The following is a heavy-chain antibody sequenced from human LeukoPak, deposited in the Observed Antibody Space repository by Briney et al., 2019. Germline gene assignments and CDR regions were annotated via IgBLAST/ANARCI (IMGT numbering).Heavy chain of an antibody. CDR2: IRYDGSNK. V-gene: IGHV3-30*02. J-gene: IGHJ4*02. CDR3: AKIWFGELSTDY. D-gene: IGHD3-10*01. Sequence: GGSLRLSCAASGFTFSSYGTHWVRQAPGKGLEWVAFIRYDGSNKYYADSVKGRFTISRDNSKNTLYLQMNSLRAEDTAVYYCAKIWFGELSTDYWGQGTLVTVSS. CDR1: GFTFSSYG.